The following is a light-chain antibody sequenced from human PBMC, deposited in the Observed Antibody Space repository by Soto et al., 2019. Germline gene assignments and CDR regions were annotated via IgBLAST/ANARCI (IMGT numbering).Light chain of an antibody. CDR3: QHFGGTTFT. Sequence: EILLTQSPGTLSLSPGEGSTLSCRASHSVSSSYIAWYQQRPGQTPSLLIYGASTRATGIPDRFSGSGSGTHFTLTISRLEPGDFAVYYCQHFGGTTFTFGQGTRLEIK. CDR1: HSVSSSY. V-gene: IGKV3-20*01. CDR2: GAS. J-gene: IGKJ5*01.